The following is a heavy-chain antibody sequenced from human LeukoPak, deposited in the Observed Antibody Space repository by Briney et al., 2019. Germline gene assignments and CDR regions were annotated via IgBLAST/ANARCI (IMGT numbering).Heavy chain of an antibody. V-gene: IGHV4-61*09. J-gene: IGHJ3*02. Sequence: SETLSLTCTVSGGSISSGKYYWSWIRQPAGKGLEWIGHIYTSGITNYNPSLKSRVAMSVDTSKNQFSLKLRSVTAADTAVYYCARTCYYETTGPQDAFDIWGQGTMVTVSS. CDR1: GGSISSGKYY. D-gene: IGHD3-22*01. CDR3: ARTCYYETTGPQDAFDI. CDR2: IYTSGIT.